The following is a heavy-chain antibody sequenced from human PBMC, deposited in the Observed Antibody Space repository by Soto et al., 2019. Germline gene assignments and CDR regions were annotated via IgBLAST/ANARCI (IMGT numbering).Heavy chain of an antibody. D-gene: IGHD3-10*01. CDR2: INDDGSTT. CDR3: ARGNYGPDY. Sequence: EVQLVESGGGLVQPGGSLRLSCAASGFTFRTSWMYWVRQPPGKGLVWVSRINDDGSTTTYADSVKCRFTISRDNAKNTLFMQMDSLRAEDMGVYYCARGNYGPDYWGQGTLVTVSS. J-gene: IGHJ4*02. CDR1: GFTFRTSW. V-gene: IGHV3-74*03.